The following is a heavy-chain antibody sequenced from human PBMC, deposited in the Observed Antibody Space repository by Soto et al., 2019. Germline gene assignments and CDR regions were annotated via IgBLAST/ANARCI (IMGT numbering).Heavy chain of an antibody. V-gene: IGHV1-18*01. CDR1: GYTFTSYG. D-gene: IGHD2-2*01. Sequence: GASVKVSCKASGYTFTSYGISWVRQAPGQGLEWMGWISAYNGNTNYAQKLQGRVTMTTDTSTSTAYMELRSLRSDDTAVYYCARGPEPKYCSSTSCYFSYAFDIWGQGTMVTVS. CDR2: ISAYNGNT. CDR3: ARGPEPKYCSSTSCYFSYAFDI. J-gene: IGHJ3*02.